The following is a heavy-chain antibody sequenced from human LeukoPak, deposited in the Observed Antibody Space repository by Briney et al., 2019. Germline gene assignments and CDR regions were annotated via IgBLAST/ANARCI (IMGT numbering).Heavy chain of an antibody. Sequence: SDTLSLTCTVSGGSISSYYWSWIRQPPGKGLEWIGYIYYSGSTNYNTSLKSRVTISVDTSKNQLSLKLSSVTAADTAVYYCARRAPYSYEWSTLDYWGQGTLVTVSS. CDR2: IYYSGST. J-gene: IGHJ4*02. V-gene: IGHV4-59*08. CDR3: ARRAPYSYEWSTLDY. D-gene: IGHD5-18*01. CDR1: GGSISSYY.